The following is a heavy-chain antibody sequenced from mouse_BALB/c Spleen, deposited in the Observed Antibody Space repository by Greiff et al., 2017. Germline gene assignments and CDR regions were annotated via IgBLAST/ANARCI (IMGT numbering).Heavy chain of an antibody. V-gene: IGHV2-6-4*01. D-gene: IGHD2-1*01. CDR3: ARNLNYGNYVAWFAY. J-gene: IGHJ3*01. Sequence: VQVVESGPGLVAPSQSLSITCTVSGFSLSRYSVHWVRQPPGKGLEWLGMIWGGGSTDYNSALKSRLSISKDNSKSQVFLKMNSLQTDDTAMYYCARNLNYGNYVAWFAYWGQGTLVTVSA. CDR1: GFSLSRYS. CDR2: IWGGGST.